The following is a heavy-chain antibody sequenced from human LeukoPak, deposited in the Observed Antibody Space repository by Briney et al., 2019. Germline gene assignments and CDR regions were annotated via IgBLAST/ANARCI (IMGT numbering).Heavy chain of an antibody. CDR2: ISSNGGST. J-gene: IGHJ4*02. Sequence: GGSLRLSCSASGFTLSSYAMHWVRQAPGKGLEYVSAISSNGGSTYYADSVKGRFTISRDNSKNTLYLQMSSLRAEDTAVYYCVKDLWFGELLGTFDYWGQGTLVTVSS. CDR3: VKDLWFGELLGTFDY. D-gene: IGHD3-10*01. V-gene: IGHV3-64D*09. CDR1: GFTLSSYA.